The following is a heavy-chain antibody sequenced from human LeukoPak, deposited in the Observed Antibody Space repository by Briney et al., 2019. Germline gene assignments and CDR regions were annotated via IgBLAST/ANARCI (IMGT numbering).Heavy chain of an antibody. J-gene: IGHJ4*02. CDR1: GFAFSSFE. D-gene: IGHD5-12*01. V-gene: IGHV3-48*03. CDR3: ARGTTINNFDY. Sequence: PGGSLKLSRAGSGFAFSSFEMNWVRQAPGKGLEWVSYISTSGSNIHYAGSVKGRFTISRDNAKNSLYLQMNSLREEDTAVYYCARGTTINNFDYWGQGTLVTVSS. CDR2: ISTSGSNI.